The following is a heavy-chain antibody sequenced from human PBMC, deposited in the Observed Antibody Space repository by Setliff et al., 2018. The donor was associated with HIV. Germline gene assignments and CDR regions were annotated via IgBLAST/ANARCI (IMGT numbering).Heavy chain of an antibody. CDR3: HSGYDTEEQSYFDY. D-gene: IGHD5-12*01. V-gene: IGHV3-74*01. J-gene: IGHJ4*02. CDR1: GFNFGDYG. Sequence: GGSLRLSCRASGFNFGDYGMSWVRQAPGKGLEWVSRVNRDGSSTTYADSVKDRFTISRDNAKNTLYLQMNSLRAEDTGVYYCHSGYDTEEQSYFDYWGQGALVTVSS. CDR2: VNRDGSST.